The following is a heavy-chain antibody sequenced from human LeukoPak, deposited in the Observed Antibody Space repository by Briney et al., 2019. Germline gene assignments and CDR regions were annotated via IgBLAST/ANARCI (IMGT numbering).Heavy chain of an antibody. V-gene: IGHV3-7*01. CDR2: INGDGSEE. CDR1: GFTFSRTW. D-gene: IGHD3-16*01. CDR3: ARDPDSDNAWGWFDS. Sequence: QPGGPLRLSCAASGFTFSRTWMSWVRQAPGKGLEWVANINGDGSEEYHLDSVKGRFTISRSNARNSLYLQMNSLRAEDTAVYYCARDPDSDNAWGWFDSWGQGAVVTVSS. J-gene: IGHJ5*01.